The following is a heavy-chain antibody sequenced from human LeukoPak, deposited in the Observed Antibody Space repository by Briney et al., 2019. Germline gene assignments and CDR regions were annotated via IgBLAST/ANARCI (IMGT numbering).Heavy chain of an antibody. D-gene: IGHD2-15*01. V-gene: IGHV3-9*01. CDR1: GFTFDDYA. CDR3: AKDYTPRRYYYYMDA. CDR2: ISWNSGSI. J-gene: IGHJ6*03. Sequence: GGSLRLSCAASGFTFDDYAMHWVRQAPGKGLEWVSGISWNSGSIGYADSVKGRFTISRDNAKNSLYLQMNSLRAEDTALYYCAKDYTPRRYYYYMDAWGKGTTVTVSS.